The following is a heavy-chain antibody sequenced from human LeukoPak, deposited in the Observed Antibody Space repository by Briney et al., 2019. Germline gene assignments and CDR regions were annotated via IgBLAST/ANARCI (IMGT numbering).Heavy chain of an antibody. CDR1: GFTFSDYT. V-gene: IGHV3-21*01. CDR2: ISGSSNYI. D-gene: IGHD6-19*01. CDR3: AKDPWGSSGWYSLYYYYGMDV. Sequence: GGSLRLSCAASGFTFSDYTMNWVRLAPGKGLEWVSSISGSSNYIYYADSVKGRFTISRGNAKNSLYLQMNSLRAEDTAVYYCAKDPWGSSGWYSLYYYYGMDVWGQGTTVTVSS. J-gene: IGHJ6*02.